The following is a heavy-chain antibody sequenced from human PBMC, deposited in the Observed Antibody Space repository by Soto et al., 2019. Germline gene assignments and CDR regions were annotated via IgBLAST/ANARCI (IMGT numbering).Heavy chain of an antibody. Sequence: ASVKVSCKVSGYTLTELSMHWVRQAPGKGLEWMGGFDPEDGETIYAQKFQGRVTMTEDTSTDTAYMELSSLRSEDTAVYYCATTITMVRGVMVTPDYYYYGRDVWGQGTTVIVS. V-gene: IGHV1-24*01. CDR1: GYTLTELS. D-gene: IGHD3-10*01. CDR2: FDPEDGET. CDR3: ATTITMVRGVMVTPDYYYYGRDV. J-gene: IGHJ6*02.